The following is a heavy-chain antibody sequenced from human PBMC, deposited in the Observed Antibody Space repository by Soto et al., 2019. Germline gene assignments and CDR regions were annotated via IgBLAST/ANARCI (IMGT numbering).Heavy chain of an antibody. CDR3: ALLGPKSHLDTGMVASGVRPPSAY. CDR1: GFTFGNYA. Sequence: EVQLLESGGGLVQPGGSLRLSCAASGFTFGNYAMSWVRQAPGKGLEWVSSISATGGRTYYADSVKGRFTISRDTSKSSLYMQMSSLRREDTAVYYCALLGPKSHLDTGMVASGVRPPSAYWGQGTLVTVSS. CDR2: ISATGGRT. D-gene: IGHD5-18*01. V-gene: IGHV3-23*01. J-gene: IGHJ4*02.